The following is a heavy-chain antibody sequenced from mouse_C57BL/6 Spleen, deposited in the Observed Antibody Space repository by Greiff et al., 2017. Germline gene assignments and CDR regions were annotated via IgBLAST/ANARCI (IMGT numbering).Heavy chain of an antibody. CDR1: GYSFTDYN. J-gene: IGHJ3*01. V-gene: IGHV1-39*01. D-gene: IGHD2-1*01. CDR3: ARNLYGNYVAWFAY. CDR2: INPNYGTT. Sequence: VQLQQSGPELVKPGASVKISCKASGYSFTDYNMNWVKQSNGKSLEWIGVINPNYGTTSYNQKFKGKATLTVDQSSSTAYMQLNSLTSKDSAVYYCARNLYGNYVAWFAYWGQGTLVTVSA.